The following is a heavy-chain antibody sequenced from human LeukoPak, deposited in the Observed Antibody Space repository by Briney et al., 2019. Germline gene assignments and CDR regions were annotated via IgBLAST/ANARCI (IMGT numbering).Heavy chain of an antibody. CDR1: SDSIFTSNW. Sequence: SETLSLTCTVSSDSIFTSNWWSWVRQPPGKGLEWIGQIFHSGSTSYSPSLKSRVTISMDKSKNQISLKLSSVTAADTAVYYCARGKEVITMLRGLKPGYYFDYWGQGTLVTVSS. CDR2: IFHSGST. V-gene: IGHV4-4*02. CDR3: ARGKEVITMLRGLKPGYYFDY. J-gene: IGHJ4*02. D-gene: IGHD3-10*01.